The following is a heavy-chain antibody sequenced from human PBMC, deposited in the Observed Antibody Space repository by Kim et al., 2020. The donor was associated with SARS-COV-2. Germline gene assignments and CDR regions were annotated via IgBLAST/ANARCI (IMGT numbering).Heavy chain of an antibody. D-gene: IGHD2-15*01. J-gene: IGHJ4*02. Sequence: SETLSLTCAVYGGSFSGYYWSWIRQPPGKGLEWIGEINHSGSTNYNPSLKSRVTISVDTSKNQFSLKLSSVTAADTAVYYCATTDEYCSGGSCSVYWGQGTLVTVSS. CDR2: INHSGST. CDR3: ATTDEYCSGGSCSVY. V-gene: IGHV4-34*01. CDR1: GGSFSGYY.